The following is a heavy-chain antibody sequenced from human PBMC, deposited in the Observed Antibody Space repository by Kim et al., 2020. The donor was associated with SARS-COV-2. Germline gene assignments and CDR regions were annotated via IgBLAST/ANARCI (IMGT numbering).Heavy chain of an antibody. CDR1: GGTFSSYA. CDR2: IIPIFGTA. V-gene: IGHV1-69*13. CDR3: ARDTPQGIAVAGTNSGGMDV. D-gene: IGHD6-19*01. Sequence: SVKVSCKASGGTFSSYAISWVRHAPGQGLEWMGGIIPIFGTANYAQKFQGRVTITADESTSTAYMELSSLRSEDTAVYYCARDTPQGIAVAGTNSGGMDVWGQGTTVTVSS. J-gene: IGHJ6*02.